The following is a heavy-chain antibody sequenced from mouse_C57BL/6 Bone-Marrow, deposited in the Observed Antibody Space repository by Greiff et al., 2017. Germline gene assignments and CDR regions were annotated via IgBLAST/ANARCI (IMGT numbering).Heavy chain of an antibody. CDR1: GFTFSSYG. CDR2: ISSGGSYT. Sequence: DVMLVESGGDLVKPGGSLKLSCAASGFTFSSYGMSWVRQTPDKRLEWVATISSGGSYTYYPDSVKGRFTISRDNAKNTLYLQMSSLKSEDTAMYYCARQVNWYYFDYWGQGTTLTVSS. V-gene: IGHV5-6*02. CDR3: ARQVNWYYFDY. D-gene: IGHD4-1*01. J-gene: IGHJ2*01.